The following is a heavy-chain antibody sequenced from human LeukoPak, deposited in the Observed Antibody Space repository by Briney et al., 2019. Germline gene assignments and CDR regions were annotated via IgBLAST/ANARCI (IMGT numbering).Heavy chain of an antibody. J-gene: IGHJ4*02. CDR2: IYYSGST. V-gene: IGHV4-39*01. Sequence: NPSETLSLTCTVSGGSISSSSYYWDWIRQPPGKGLEWIGSIYYSGSTYYNPSLKSRVTISVDTSKNQFSLKLSSVTAADTAVYYCASYIRGYSYGYPYFDYWGQGTLVTVSS. CDR1: GGSISSSSYY. CDR3: ASYIRGYSYGYPYFDY. D-gene: IGHD5-18*01.